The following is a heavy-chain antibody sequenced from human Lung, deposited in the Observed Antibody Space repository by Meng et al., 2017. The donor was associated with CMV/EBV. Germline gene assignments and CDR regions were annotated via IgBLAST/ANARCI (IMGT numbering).Heavy chain of an antibody. CDR1: GFTFTSYA. D-gene: IGHD6-19*01. Sequence: GESLKISCAASGFTFTSYAMHWVRQAPGKGLEWVAVISYGGSNKYYADSVKGRFTISRDNSKNTLYLQMNSLRAEDTAMYYCARGQGVPRYSSGWQRDKPFDYWGQGTLVTVSS. J-gene: IGHJ4*02. CDR3: ARGQGVPRYSSGWQRDKPFDY. V-gene: IGHV3-30*04. CDR2: ISYGGSNK.